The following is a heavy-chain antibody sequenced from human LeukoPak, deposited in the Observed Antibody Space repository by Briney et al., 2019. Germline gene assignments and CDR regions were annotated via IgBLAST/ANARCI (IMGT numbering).Heavy chain of an antibody. CDR3: ARDTRYSPDY. V-gene: IGHV3-13*04. CDR1: GFTFSSYD. D-gene: IGHD1-1*01. Sequence: PGGSLRLSCAASGFTFSSYDMHWVRQATGKGLEWVSAIGTAGDTYYPGSVKGRFTISRENAKNSVFLQMNSLRAGDTAIYYCARDTRYSPDYWGQGTLVTVSS. J-gene: IGHJ4*02. CDR2: IGTAGDT.